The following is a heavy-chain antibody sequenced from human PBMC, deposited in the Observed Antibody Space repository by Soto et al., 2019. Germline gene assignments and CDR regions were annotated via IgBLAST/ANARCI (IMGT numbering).Heavy chain of an antibody. V-gene: IGHV3-23*01. CDR3: AKDGPRGPSSGWYPLPIDY. Sequence: LRLSCAASGFTFSSYAMSWVRQAPGKGLEWVSAISGSGGSTYYADSVKGRFTISRDNSKNTLYLQMNSLRAEDTAVYYCAKDGPRGPSSGWYPLPIDYWGQGTLVTVSS. D-gene: IGHD6-19*01. J-gene: IGHJ4*02. CDR2: ISGSGGST. CDR1: GFTFSSYA.